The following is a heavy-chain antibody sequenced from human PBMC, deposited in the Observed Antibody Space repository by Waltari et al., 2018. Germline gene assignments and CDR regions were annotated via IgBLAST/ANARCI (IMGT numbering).Heavy chain of an antibody. D-gene: IGHD5-12*01. J-gene: IGHJ4*02. CDR1: GFTFSSYA. V-gene: IGHV3-30-3*01. CDR2: ISYDGSNK. Sequence: QVQLVESGGGVVQPGRSLRLSCAASGFTFSSYAMHWVRPAPGKGLEWVAVISYDGSNKYYADSVKGRFTISRDNSKNTLYLQMNSLRAEDTAVYYCARARVSGYDYPLDYWGQGTLVTVSS. CDR3: ARARVSGYDYPLDY.